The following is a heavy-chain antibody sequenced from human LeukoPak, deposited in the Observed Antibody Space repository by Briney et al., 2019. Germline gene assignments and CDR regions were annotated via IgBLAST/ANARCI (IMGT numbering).Heavy chain of an antibody. Sequence: SETLSLTCTVSGYSISSGYYWGWIRQPPGKGLEWIGSISHSGSTYYKPSLKSRVTISVDTSKNQFSLKLRSVTAADTAVYYCARVTSRLGWFDPWGQGTLVIVSP. CDR2: ISHSGST. D-gene: IGHD1-14*01. J-gene: IGHJ5*02. CDR1: GYSISSGYY. V-gene: IGHV4-38-2*02. CDR3: ARVTSRLGWFDP.